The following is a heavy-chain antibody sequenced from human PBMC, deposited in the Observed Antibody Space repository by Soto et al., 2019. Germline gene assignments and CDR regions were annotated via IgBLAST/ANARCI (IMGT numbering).Heavy chain of an antibody. CDR2: FDPEDGET. J-gene: IGHJ3*02. Sequence: ASVKVSCKVSGYTLTELSMHWVRQAPGKGLEWMGGFDPEDGETIYAQKFQGRVTMTEDTSTDTAYMELSSLRSEDTAVYYCATLNDYIWGRNDAFDIWGQGTMVTVSS. D-gene: IGHD3-16*01. V-gene: IGHV1-24*01. CDR1: GYTLTELS. CDR3: ATLNDYIWGRNDAFDI.